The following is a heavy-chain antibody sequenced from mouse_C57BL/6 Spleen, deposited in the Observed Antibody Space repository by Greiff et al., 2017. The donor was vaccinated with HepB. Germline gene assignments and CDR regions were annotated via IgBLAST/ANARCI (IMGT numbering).Heavy chain of an antibody. J-gene: IGHJ1*03. V-gene: IGHV2-3*01. CDR2: IWGDGST. CDR3: ARYDYDDWYFDV. Sequence: VMLVESGPGLVAPSQSLSITCTVSGFSLTSYGVSWVRQPPGKGLEWLGVIWGDGSTNYHSALISRLSISKDNSKIQVFLKPNSLQTDDTATYYCARYDYDDWYFDVWGTGTTVTVSS. D-gene: IGHD2-4*01. CDR1: GFSLTSYG.